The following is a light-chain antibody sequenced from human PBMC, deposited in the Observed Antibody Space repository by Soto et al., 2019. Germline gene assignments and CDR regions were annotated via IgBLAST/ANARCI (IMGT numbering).Light chain of an antibody. CDR1: QGISSY. CDR3: QQYYSYPRT. CDR2: AAS. J-gene: IGKJ1*01. V-gene: IGKV1-8*01. Sequence: AIRMTQSPSSFSASTGDRVTITCRASQGISSYLAWYQQKPGKAPKLLMYAASTLQSGVPSRFSGSGSGTEFTPTISCLQSEDFATYYCQQYYSYPRTFGQGTKVEIK.